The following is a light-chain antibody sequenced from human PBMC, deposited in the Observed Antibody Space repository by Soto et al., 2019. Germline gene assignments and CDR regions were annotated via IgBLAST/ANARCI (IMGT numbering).Light chain of an antibody. CDR3: QQRYNWPPT. CDR1: QTISSF. V-gene: IGKV3-11*01. Sequence: EIVLTQSPATLSLSTGERATLSCRASQTISSFLAWYQQKPGQAPRLLIYDTSDRATGIPARFSGSASGTDFTLTISSLEPEDFAVYYCQQRYNWPPTFGQGTRLEIK. J-gene: IGKJ5*01. CDR2: DTS.